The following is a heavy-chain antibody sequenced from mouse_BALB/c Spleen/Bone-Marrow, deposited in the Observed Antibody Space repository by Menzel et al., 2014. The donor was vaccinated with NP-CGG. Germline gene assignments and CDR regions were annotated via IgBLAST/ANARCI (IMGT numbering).Heavy chain of an antibody. CDR2: SRNKAKYYTT. V-gene: IGHV7-1*02. J-gene: IGHJ3*01. CDR3: ARDVGYGNYFVY. D-gene: IGHD2-10*02. Sequence: VQLKEFGGGLVQPGDSLRLSCATSGFTFSDFYMEWVRQPPGKRLEWIAASRNKAKYYTTEYSASVKGRFIVSRDTSQSVLYLQMNALRAEDTAIYYCARDVGYGNYFVYWGQGTLVTVSA. CDR1: GFTFSDFY.